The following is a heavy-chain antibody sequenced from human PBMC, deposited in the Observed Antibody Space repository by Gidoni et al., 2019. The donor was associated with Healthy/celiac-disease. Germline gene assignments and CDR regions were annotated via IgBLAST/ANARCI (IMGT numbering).Heavy chain of an antibody. V-gene: IGHV3-13*05. Sequence: EVQLVESGGGLVQPGGCLSLSCDASGFNYSSYVMHWGRQATGKVLEWVSAIGTAGDPYSPGSGKGRFTISREKAKNSLYLQMNSLRAGDTAVYYCARSLRSWPIDYWGQGTLVTVSS. CDR2: IGTAGDP. CDR3: ARSLRSWPIDY. CDR1: GFNYSSYV. J-gene: IGHJ4*02. D-gene: IGHD6-13*01.